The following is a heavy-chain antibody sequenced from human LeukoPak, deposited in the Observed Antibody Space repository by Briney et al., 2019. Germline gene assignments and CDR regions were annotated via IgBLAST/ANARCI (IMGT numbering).Heavy chain of an antibody. D-gene: IGHD3-22*01. CDR1: GFTFSSYS. V-gene: IGHV3-48*01. Sequence: PGGSLRLSCAASGFTFSSYSMNWVRQAPGKGLEWVSFISSSSSTIYYADSVKGRFTISRDNAKNSLYLQMNSLRAEDTAVYYCARYDSSGPDYWGQGTLVTVSS. CDR3: ARYDSSGPDY. J-gene: IGHJ4*02. CDR2: ISSSSSTI.